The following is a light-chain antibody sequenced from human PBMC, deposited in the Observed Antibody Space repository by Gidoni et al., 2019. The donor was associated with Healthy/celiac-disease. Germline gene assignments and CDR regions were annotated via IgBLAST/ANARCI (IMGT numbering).Light chain of an antibody. Sequence: VGGYNYVPWYQQHPGKAPKLMIYEVSNRPSGVSNRFSGPKSGNPASLTFSGLQAEDEADYYCSSYTSSSTLDVVFGGGTKLTVL. CDR1: VGGYNY. J-gene: IGLJ2*01. CDR2: EVS. V-gene: IGLV2-14*01. CDR3: SSYTSSSTLDVV.